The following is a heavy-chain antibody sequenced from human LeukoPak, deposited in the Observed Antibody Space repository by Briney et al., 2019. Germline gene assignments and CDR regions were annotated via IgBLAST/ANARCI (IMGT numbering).Heavy chain of an antibody. CDR2: IIPIFGTA. Sequence: SVKVSCKASGGTFSSYAISWVRQAPGQGLEWVGGIIPIFGTANYAQKFQGRVTITADESTSTAYMELSSLRSEDTAVYYCARDLSRRIAVAGTEDYWGQGTLVTVSS. J-gene: IGHJ4*02. CDR1: GGTFSSYA. D-gene: IGHD6-19*01. CDR3: ARDLSRRIAVAGTEDY. V-gene: IGHV1-69*13.